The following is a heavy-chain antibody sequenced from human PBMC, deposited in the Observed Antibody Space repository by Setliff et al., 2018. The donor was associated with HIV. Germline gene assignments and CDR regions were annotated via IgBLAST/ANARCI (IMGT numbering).Heavy chain of an antibody. D-gene: IGHD4-4*01. CDR1: GYTFSSYS. V-gene: IGHV1-46*01. J-gene: IGHJ4*02. Sequence: ASVKVSCKASGYTFSSYSLHWVRQAPGQGLEWMGVINPHGGSTNYAQKFQGRVTMTRDTSTSTVYMELSSLRSDDTAIYYCVKEYHTEVTDTRVANYFDYWGQGTLVTVSS. CDR2: INPHGGST. CDR3: VKEYHTEVTDTRVANYFDY.